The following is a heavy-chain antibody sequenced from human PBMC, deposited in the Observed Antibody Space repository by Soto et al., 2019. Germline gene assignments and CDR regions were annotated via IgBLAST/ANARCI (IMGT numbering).Heavy chain of an antibody. D-gene: IGHD3-22*01. J-gene: IGHJ3*02. CDR2: IYYSGST. V-gene: IGHV4-31*03. CDR1: GGSISSGRYY. Sequence: PSETLSLTCTVSGGSISSGRYYWSWIRQHPGKGLEWIGYIYYSGSTYYNPSLKSRVTISVDTSKRQFSLKLGSVTAADTAVYYCAIFSQNNLSDSSGPDAFDIWGQGTMVTVS. CDR3: AIFSQNNLSDSSGPDAFDI.